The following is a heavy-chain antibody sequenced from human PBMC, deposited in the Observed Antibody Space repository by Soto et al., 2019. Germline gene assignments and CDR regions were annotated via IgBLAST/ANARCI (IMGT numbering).Heavy chain of an antibody. V-gene: IGHV4-31*03. CDR3: ARADSLRYPFDY. J-gene: IGHJ4*02. CDR2: IYYSGST. Sequence: TSETLSLTCTVSGGSISSGGYYWSWIRQHPGKGLEWIGYIYYSGSTYYNPSLKSRVTISVDTSKNQFSLKLSSVTAADTAVYYCARADSLRYPFDYWGQGTLVTVSS. D-gene: IGHD3-9*01. CDR1: GGSISSGGYY.